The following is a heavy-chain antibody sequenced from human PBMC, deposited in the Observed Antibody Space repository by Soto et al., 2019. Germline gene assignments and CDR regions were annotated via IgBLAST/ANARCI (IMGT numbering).Heavy chain of an antibody. CDR1: GYTFTSYD. D-gene: IGHD5-12*01. CDR3: ARPYSGYDSKVYYYYMDV. CDR2: MNPNSGNT. V-gene: IGHV1-8*01. J-gene: IGHJ6*03. Sequence: ASEKVSCKASGYTFTSYDINWVRQATGQGHEWMGWMNPNSGNTGYAQKFQGRVTMTRNTSISTAYMELSSLRSEDTAVYYCARPYSGYDSKVYYYYMDVWGKGTTVTVSS.